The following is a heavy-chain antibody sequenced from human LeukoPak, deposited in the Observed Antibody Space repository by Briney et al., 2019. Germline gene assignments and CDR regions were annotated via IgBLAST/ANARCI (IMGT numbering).Heavy chain of an antibody. J-gene: IGHJ4*02. CDR3: VRDLSGNYYFDY. CDR2: IKQDGSAI. D-gene: IGHD1-26*01. V-gene: IGHV3-7*05. CDR1: GFTFSNYW. Sequence: GGSLRLSCAASGFTFSNYWMNWVRQAPGKGLEWVGNIKQDGSAIYYGDSVKGRFSISRDNAQNSLYLQMNSLRAEDTAVYYCVRDLSGNYYFDYWGQGTLVTVSS.